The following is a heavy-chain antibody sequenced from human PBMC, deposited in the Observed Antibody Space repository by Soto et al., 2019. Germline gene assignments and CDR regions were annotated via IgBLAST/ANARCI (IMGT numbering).Heavy chain of an antibody. CDR2: IIPIFGTA. CDR1: GGTFSSYA. D-gene: IGHD3-3*01. J-gene: IGHJ6*02. V-gene: IGHV1-69*06. Sequence: ASVKVSCKASGGTFSSYAISWVRQAPGQGLEWMGGIIPIFGTANYAQKFQGRVTITADKSTSTAYMELSSLRSEDTAVYYCARYALRITIFGVVTRYYYYGMDVWGQGTTVTVSS. CDR3: ARYALRITIFGVVTRYYYYGMDV.